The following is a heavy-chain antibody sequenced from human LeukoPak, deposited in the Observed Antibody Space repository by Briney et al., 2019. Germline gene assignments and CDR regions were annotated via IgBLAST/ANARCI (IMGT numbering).Heavy chain of an antibody. V-gene: IGHV3-74*01. Sequence: PGGSLRLSCAASGFTFSSYWMHWVRQAPGKGLAWVSRINSDGRSTSYADSVKGRFTISRDNAKNTLYLQMNSLRAEDTAVYYCARGTGYSVFDIWGQGTMVTVSS. CDR3: ARGTGYSVFDI. CDR2: INSDGRST. CDR1: GFTFSSYW. J-gene: IGHJ3*02. D-gene: IGHD1-26*01.